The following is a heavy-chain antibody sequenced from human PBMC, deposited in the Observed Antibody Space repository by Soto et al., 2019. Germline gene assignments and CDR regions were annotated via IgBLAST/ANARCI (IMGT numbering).Heavy chain of an antibody. Sequence: QVQLQQWGAGLLKPSETLSLTCAVYGGSFSGYYWSWIRQPPGKGLEWIGEINHSGSTNYNPSLKSRVTKSVDPSKNQFSLKLSSVTAAYTAVYYCARGSAVLRYFDWFLVGGGFDYWCRGTLVTVSA. CDR3: ARGSAVLRYFDWFLVGGGFDY. J-gene: IGHJ4*02. CDR2: INHSGST. V-gene: IGHV4-34*01. D-gene: IGHD3-9*01. CDR1: GGSFSGYY.